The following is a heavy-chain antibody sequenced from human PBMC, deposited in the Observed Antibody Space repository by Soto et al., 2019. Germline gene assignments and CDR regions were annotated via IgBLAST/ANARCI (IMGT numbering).Heavy chain of an antibody. Sequence: GGSLRLSCAASGFTFSSYDMHWVRQATGKGLEWVSAIGTAGDTYYPGSVKGRFTISRENAKNSLYLQMNSLRAEDTAVYYCARAWGIAARPYYFDYWGQGTLVTVSS. CDR1: GFTFSSYD. J-gene: IGHJ4*02. CDR3: ARAWGIAARPYYFDY. D-gene: IGHD6-6*01. V-gene: IGHV3-13*01. CDR2: IGTAGDT.